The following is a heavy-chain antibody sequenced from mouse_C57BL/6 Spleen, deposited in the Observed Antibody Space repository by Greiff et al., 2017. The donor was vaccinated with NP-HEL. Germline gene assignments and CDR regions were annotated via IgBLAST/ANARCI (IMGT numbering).Heavy chain of an antibody. CDR1: GFTFSDYG. D-gene: IGHD1-1*01. CDR2: ISTLASSI. CDR3: ARRGVATDAMDD. Sequence: EVKLMESGGGLVQPGGSLKLSCAASGFTFSDYGMAWVRQAPRKGPEWVAFISTLASSIYYADTVKGRFTITRETAKNTLYLEMSSLRSEDTAMYDCARRGVATDAMDDCGQGTSVTVTS. J-gene: IGHJ4*01. V-gene: IGHV5-15*04.